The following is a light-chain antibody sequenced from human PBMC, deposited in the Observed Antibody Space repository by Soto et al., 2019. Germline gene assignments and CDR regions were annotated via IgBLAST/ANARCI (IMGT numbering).Light chain of an antibody. V-gene: IGKV3-20*01. J-gene: IGKJ3*01. CDR3: QQYGASPFT. CDR2: GAS. Sequence: VVLTQSPATLFLSPCEPATLSCRASRHVYINALAWYQQKPGRTPTLLIYGASTRATGIPDRFSATWPGTNFSLTFSSVEPEDSAVYYCQQYGASPFTFGPGTRVEI. CDR1: RHVYINA.